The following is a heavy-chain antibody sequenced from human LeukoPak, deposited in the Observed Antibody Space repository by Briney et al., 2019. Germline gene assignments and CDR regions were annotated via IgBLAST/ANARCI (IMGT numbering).Heavy chain of an antibody. V-gene: IGHV1-69*04. CDR1: GGTFSSYA. J-gene: IGHJ1*01. CDR2: IIPILGIA. D-gene: IGHD2-21*01. CDR3: ASYEYCGGDCREYFQH. Sequence: GASVKVSCKASGGTFSSYAISWVRQAPGQGLEWMGRIIPILGIANYAQKFQGRVTITADKSTSTAYMELSSLRSEDTAVYYCASYEYCGGDCREYFQHWGQGTLVTVSS.